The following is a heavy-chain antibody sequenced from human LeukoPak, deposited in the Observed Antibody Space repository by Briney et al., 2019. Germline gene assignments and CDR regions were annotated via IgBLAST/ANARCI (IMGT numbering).Heavy chain of an antibody. V-gene: IGHV3-11*04. D-gene: IGHD6-19*01. J-gene: IGHJ4*02. CDR2: ISSSGSTI. CDR3: AKNGYTYSSAPYYFDY. Sequence: GGSLRLSCAASGFTFSDYYMSWIRQAPGKGLEWVSYISSSGSTIYYADSVKGRFTISRDNAKNSLYLQMNSLRAEDTAVYYCAKNGYTYSSAPYYFDYWGQGTLVTVSS. CDR1: GFTFSDYY.